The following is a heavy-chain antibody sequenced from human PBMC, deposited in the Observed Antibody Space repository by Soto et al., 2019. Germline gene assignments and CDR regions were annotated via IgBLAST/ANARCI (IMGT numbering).Heavy chain of an antibody. V-gene: IGHV1-69*01. J-gene: IGHJ6*02. Sequence: QVQLVQSGAEVKKPWSSVKVSCKASGGTFSSYAISWVRQAPGQGLEWMGGIIPIFGTANYAQKFQGRVTITADESTSTAYMELSSLRSEDTAVYYCARGGYDSSGYSFYYYYYGMDVWGQGTTVTVSS. CDR1: GGTFSSYA. CDR2: IIPIFGTA. CDR3: ARGGYDSSGYSFYYYYYGMDV. D-gene: IGHD3-22*01.